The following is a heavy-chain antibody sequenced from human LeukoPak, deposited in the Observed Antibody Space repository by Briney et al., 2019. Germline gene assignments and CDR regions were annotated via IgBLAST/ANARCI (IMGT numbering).Heavy chain of an antibody. CDR2: LYSGGAT. CDR1: GFTVSSNY. CDR3: TKLKGWYGEGFFDY. V-gene: IGHV3-53*01. D-gene: IGHD6-19*01. Sequence: GGSLRLSCAASGFTVSSNYMSWVRQPAGKGLEWVSVLYSGGATFYAASVKGRFTISRDTSKNTLYLQMNDLRADDTAVYYCTKLKGWYGEGFFDYWGQGTLVTVSS. J-gene: IGHJ4*02.